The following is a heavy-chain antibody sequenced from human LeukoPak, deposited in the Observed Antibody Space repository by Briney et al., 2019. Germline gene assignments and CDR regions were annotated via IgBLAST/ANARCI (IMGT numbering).Heavy chain of an antibody. CDR1: GFTFSSYA. D-gene: IGHD5-18*01. CDR2: ISYDGSNK. J-gene: IGHJ3*02. V-gene: IGHV3-30-3*01. CDR3: VRDRGYSTFDI. Sequence: GRSLRLSCAASGFTFSSYAMHWVRQAPGKGLEWVAVISYDGSNKYYADSVKGRFTISRDNAKNSLYLQMNSLRAEDTAVYYCVRDRGYSTFDIWGQGTMVTVSS.